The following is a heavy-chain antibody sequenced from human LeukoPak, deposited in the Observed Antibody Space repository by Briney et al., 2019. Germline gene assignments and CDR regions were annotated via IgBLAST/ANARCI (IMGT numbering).Heavy chain of an antibody. V-gene: IGHV4-4*07. CDR3: ARDKANCGGDCYPYYFVY. CDR1: GGSISSYY. Sequence: PSETLSLTCTVSGGSISSYYWSWIRQPAGKGLEWIGRIYTSGSTNYNPSLKSRVTMSVDTSKNQFSLKLSSVTAADTAVYYCARDKANCGGDCYPYYFVYWGQGTLVTVSS. J-gene: IGHJ4*02. CDR2: IYTSGST. D-gene: IGHD2-21*02.